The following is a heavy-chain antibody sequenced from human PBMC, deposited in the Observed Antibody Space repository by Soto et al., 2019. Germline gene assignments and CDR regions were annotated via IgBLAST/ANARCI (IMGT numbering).Heavy chain of an antibody. CDR3: ARSRANYYDSRGYYYSTFDY. Sequence: AASVKVSCKTSGGTFSSYAISWVRQAPGQGLEWMGGIIPMFGTANYAQKFQGRVTITADESTSTAYTELSSLRSEDTAVYYCARSRANYYDSRGYYYSTFDYWGQGTLVTVSS. CDR1: GGTFSSYA. J-gene: IGHJ4*02. D-gene: IGHD3-22*01. CDR2: IIPMFGTA. V-gene: IGHV1-69*13.